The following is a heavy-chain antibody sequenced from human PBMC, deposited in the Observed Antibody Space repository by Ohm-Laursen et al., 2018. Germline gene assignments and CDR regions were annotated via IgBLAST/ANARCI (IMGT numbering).Heavy chain of an antibody. V-gene: IGHV4-34*01. CDR1: GGSFSGYY. CDR3: ARGVRLTGREFDY. CDR2: INHSGST. J-gene: IGHJ4*02. Sequence: TLSLTCAVYGGSFSGYYWSWIRQPPGKGLEWIGEINHSGSTNYNPSLKSRVTISVDTSKNQFSLKLSSVTAADTAVYYCARGVRLTGREFDYWGQGTLVTVSS. D-gene: IGHD3-9*01.